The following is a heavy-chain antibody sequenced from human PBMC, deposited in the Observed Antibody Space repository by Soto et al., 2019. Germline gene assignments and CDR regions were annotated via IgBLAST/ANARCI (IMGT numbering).Heavy chain of an antibody. V-gene: IGHV3-23*01. CDR2: ITGSGTNT. D-gene: IGHD4-4*01. CDR3: TTGKERNSNWYGKFVT. CDR1: GFTFNNFA. Sequence: GGSLGLSCAASGFTFNNFAMSWVRQAPGKVLEWVSAITGSGTNTDYADSVKGRFTVSRDNSRSTVSLQMNSLRVEDTAVYYCTTGKERNSNWYGKFVTWGQGTLVTVSS. J-gene: IGHJ5*02.